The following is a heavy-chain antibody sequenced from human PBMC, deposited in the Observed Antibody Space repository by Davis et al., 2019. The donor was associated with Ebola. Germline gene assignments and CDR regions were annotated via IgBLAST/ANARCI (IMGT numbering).Heavy chain of an antibody. CDR1: GGSFSGYY. CDR2: IYYSGST. Sequence: SETLSLTCAVYGGSFSGYYWSWIRQPPGKGLEWIGYIYYSGSTNYNPSLKSRVTISVDTSKNQFSLKLSSVTAADTAVYYCAREAYGDYWSWFDPWGQGTLVTVSS. V-gene: IGHV4-59*01. CDR3: AREAYGDYWSWFDP. D-gene: IGHD4-17*01. J-gene: IGHJ5*02.